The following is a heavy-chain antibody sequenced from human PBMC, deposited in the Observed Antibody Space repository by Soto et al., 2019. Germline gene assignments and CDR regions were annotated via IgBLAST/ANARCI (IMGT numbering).Heavy chain of an antibody. Sequence: QLQLQESGPGLVKPSETLSLTCTVSGGSISSSSYYWGWIRQPPGKGLEWIGSIYYSGSTYYNPYLRSRVTISVDTSKNQFSLTLSSVTAADTAVYYCARGSRYYYGSGIRHYFDYWGQGTLVTVSS. V-gene: IGHV4-39*01. J-gene: IGHJ4*02. D-gene: IGHD3-10*01. CDR2: IYYSGST. CDR3: ARGSRYYYGSGIRHYFDY. CDR1: GGSISSSSYY.